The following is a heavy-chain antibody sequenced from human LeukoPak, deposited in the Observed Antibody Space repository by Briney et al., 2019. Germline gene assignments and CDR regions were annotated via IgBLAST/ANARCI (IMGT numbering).Heavy chain of an antibody. V-gene: IGHV1-2*02. D-gene: IGHD5-12*01. Sequence: GASVKVSCKASGYTFTDYYLYWVRQAPGQGLEWMGWINPNSGDTYYAQNFQGRVTMTRDTSISTVYMEMSRLTSDDTAVYFCARVRQATERTSNFDYWGQGTLVTVSS. CDR1: GYTFTDYY. J-gene: IGHJ4*02. CDR3: ARVRQATERTSNFDY. CDR2: INPNSGDT.